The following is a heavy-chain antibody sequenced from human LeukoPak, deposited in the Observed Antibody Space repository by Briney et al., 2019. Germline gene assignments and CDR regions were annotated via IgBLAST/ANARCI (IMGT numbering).Heavy chain of an antibody. J-gene: IGHJ4*02. V-gene: IGHV3-21*04. D-gene: IGHD5-12*01. CDR1: GFTFSSYS. CDR3: AKHSGYDWAYFDY. Sequence: GGSLRLSCAASGFTFSSYSMSWVRQAPGKGLEWVSSISSSSSSIYYADSVKGRFTISRDNAKNSLYLQMDSLRAEDTAVYYCAKHSGYDWAYFDYWGQGTLVSVSS. CDR2: ISSSSSSI.